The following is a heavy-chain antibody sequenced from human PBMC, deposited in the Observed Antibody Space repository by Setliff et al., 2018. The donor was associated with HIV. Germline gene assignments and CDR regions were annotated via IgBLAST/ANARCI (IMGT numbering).Heavy chain of an antibody. CDR2: IYSGGSR. V-gene: IGHV3-66*04. CDR1: GFTFGDYA. D-gene: IGHD3-22*01. CDR3: VKLYYYDSSGYGGVSTDS. J-gene: IGHJ4*02. Sequence: PGGSLRLSCTASGFTFGDYAMSWVRQAPGKGLEWVSVIYSGGSRYYADSVKGRFTISRDNSKNTLFLQMSSLRPEDTAVYYCVKLYYYDSSGYGGVSTDSWGQGTLVTVSS.